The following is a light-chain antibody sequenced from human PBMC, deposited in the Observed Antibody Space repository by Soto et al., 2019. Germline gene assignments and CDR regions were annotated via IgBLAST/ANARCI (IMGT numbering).Light chain of an antibody. V-gene: IGLV2-14*01. CDR3: SSYTTSTTLVV. Sequence: QSVLTQPASVSGSPGQSITISCTGTSSDVGGYNFVSWYQQHPGKAPKLMIYEVSHRPSGVSDRFSGSKSGNTASLTISGLQADEEDAYYCSSYTTSTTLVVFGGGTKVTVL. CDR2: EVS. J-gene: IGLJ3*02. CDR1: SSDVGGYNF.